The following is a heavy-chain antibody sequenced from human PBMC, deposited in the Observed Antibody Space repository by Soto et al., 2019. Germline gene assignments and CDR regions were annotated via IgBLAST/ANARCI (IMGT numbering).Heavy chain of an antibody. CDR1: GGSISSYY. D-gene: IGHD3-22*01. J-gene: IGHJ4*02. CDR3: ASGQMDYYDSSGYYFDY. Sequence: SETLSLTCTVSGGSISSYYWSWIRQPPGKGLEWIGYIYYSGSTNYNPSLKSRVTISVDTSKNQFSLKLSSVTAADTSVYYCASGQMDYYDSSGYYFDYWGQGTLVTVSS. V-gene: IGHV4-59*01. CDR2: IYYSGST.